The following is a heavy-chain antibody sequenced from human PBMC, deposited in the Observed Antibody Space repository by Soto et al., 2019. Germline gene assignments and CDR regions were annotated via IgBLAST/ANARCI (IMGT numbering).Heavy chain of an antibody. J-gene: IGHJ4*02. CDR2: INAGNGNT. CDR1: GNSLTTYS. D-gene: IGHD3-22*01. CDR3: ARSSGYYYVDY. V-gene: IGHV1-3*01. Sequence: ASVKGSCKASGNSLTTYSLHWVRQAPGQRLEWMGWINAGNGNTKYSQKFQGRVTITRDTSASTAYMELSSLRSEDTAVYYCARSSGYYYVDYWGQGTLVTVSS.